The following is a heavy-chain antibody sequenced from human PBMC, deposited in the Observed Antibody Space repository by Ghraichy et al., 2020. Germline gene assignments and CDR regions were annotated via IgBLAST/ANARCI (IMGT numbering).Heavy chain of an antibody. CDR1: GDSISKYY. D-gene: IGHD6-13*01. CDR2: IYYNGGA. J-gene: IGHJ6*02. V-gene: IGHV4-59*01. Sequence: SETLSLTCTVSGDSISKYYWSWVRQSPAKRLGWIGYIYYNGGAEYNPSLKSRVTIFLDTSKTQFSLRMTSVTTADTAVYYYARTAAGDYGMDVWGQGTAVAVSS. CDR3: ARTAAGDYGMDV.